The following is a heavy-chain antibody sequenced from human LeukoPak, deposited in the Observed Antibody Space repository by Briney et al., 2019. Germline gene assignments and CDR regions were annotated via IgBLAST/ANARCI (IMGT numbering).Heavy chain of an antibody. J-gene: IGHJ5*02. Sequence: GGSLRLSCAASGFTFSSYAMSWVRQAPGKGLEWVSAISGSGGSTYYADSVKGRFTISRDNSKNTLYLQMNSLRAEDTAVYYCAKCWSSNWYKDWFDPWGQGTLVTVSS. CDR1: GFTFSSYA. D-gene: IGHD6-13*01. CDR3: AKCWSSNWYKDWFDP. CDR2: ISGSGGST. V-gene: IGHV3-23*01.